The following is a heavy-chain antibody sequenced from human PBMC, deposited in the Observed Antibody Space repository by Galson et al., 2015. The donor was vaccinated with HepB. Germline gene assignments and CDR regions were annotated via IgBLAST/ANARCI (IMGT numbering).Heavy chain of an antibody. D-gene: IGHD4-17*01. CDR3: AKDQAYGVYSLPTLFDH. CDR2: ISGGGGST. V-gene: IGHV3-23*01. Sequence: SLRLSCAASGFTFNSSAMSWVRQAPGKGLEWVSSISGGGGSTYYADSVKGRFTVSRDNFKNTLYLQMNSLRIEDTALYYCAKDQAYGVYSLPTLFDHWGQGTLFTVSS. J-gene: IGHJ4*02. CDR1: GFTFNSSA.